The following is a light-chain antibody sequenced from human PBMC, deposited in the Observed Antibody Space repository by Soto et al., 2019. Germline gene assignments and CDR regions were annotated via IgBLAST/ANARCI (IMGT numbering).Light chain of an antibody. Sequence: QSALTQPPSASGTPGQRVTISCSGSSSNIGSNYVYWYQQLPGTAPKLLIYKNNQRPSGAPDRFSGSKSGTSASLAISGLRSEDDADYYCAAWDDSLSGVVFGGGTKVTVL. CDR3: AAWDDSLSGVV. V-gene: IGLV1-47*01. CDR1: SSNIGSNY. J-gene: IGLJ2*01. CDR2: KNN.